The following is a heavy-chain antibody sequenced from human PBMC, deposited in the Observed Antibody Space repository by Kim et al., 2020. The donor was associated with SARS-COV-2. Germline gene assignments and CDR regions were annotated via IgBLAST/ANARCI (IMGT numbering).Heavy chain of an antibody. CDR2: INAGNGNT. Sequence: ASVKVSCKASGYTFTSYAMHWVRQAPGQRLEWMGWINAGNGNTKYSQKFQGRVTITRDTSASTAYMELSSLRSEDTAVYYCARGRRYDSSGHYYFDYWGQGTLVTVSS. CDR1: GYTFTSYA. D-gene: IGHD3-22*01. V-gene: IGHV1-3*01. J-gene: IGHJ4*02. CDR3: ARGRRYDSSGHYYFDY.